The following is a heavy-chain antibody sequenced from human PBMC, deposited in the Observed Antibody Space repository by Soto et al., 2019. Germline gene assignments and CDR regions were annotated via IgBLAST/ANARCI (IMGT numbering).Heavy chain of an antibody. Sequence: GGSLRLSCAASGFTFSSYSMNWVRQAPGKGLEWVSSISSSSSYIYYADSVKGRFTISRDNAKNSLYLQMNSLRAEETAVYYCARAPGDYVPNYFDYWGQGTLVTVSS. CDR1: GFTFSSYS. J-gene: IGHJ4*02. D-gene: IGHD4-17*01. V-gene: IGHV3-21*01. CDR3: ARAPGDYVPNYFDY. CDR2: ISSSSSYI.